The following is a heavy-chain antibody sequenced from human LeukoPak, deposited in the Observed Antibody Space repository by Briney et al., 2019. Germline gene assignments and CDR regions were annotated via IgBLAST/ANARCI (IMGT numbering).Heavy chain of an antibody. CDR3: ARLYSSSSGKAFDI. J-gene: IGHJ3*02. D-gene: IGHD6-6*01. CDR1: GFTFSSYE. V-gene: IGHV3-48*03. Sequence: GGSLRLSCAASGFTFSSYEMNWVRQAPGKGLEWVSYISSGRTIYYADSVKGRFTISRDNAKNSLYLQMNSLIAEDTAVYYCARLYSSSSGKAFDIWGQGTMVTVSS. CDR2: ISSGRTI.